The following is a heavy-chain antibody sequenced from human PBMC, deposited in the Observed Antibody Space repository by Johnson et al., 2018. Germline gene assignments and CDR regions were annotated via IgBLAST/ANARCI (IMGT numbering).Heavy chain of an antibody. J-gene: IGHJ3*02. CDR1: GFTFSSYA. D-gene: IGHD3-22*01. Sequence: QVQLVQSGGGVVQPGRSLRLSCAASGFTFSSYAMHWVRQAPGKGLEWVAVISYDGSNKYYADSVKGRFTISRDNSKNTLYLQMNSLRAEDTAVYSCARDQPPDRSGDAFDIWGQGTMVTVSS. V-gene: IGHV3-30-3*01. CDR2: ISYDGSNK. CDR3: ARDQPPDRSGDAFDI.